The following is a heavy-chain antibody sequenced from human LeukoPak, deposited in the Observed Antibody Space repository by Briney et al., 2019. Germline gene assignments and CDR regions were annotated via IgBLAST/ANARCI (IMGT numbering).Heavy chain of an antibody. CDR3: AKGDYYCSGSFYGMDV. J-gene: IGHJ6*02. V-gene: IGHV3-23*01. CDR1: GFTFSSYA. Sequence: GGSLRLSCAASGFTFSSYAMSWVRQAPGKGLEWVSAISGSGGSTYYADSVKDRFTISRDNSKNTLYLQMNSVRAEDTAVYYCAKGDYYCSGSFYGMDVWGQGTTVTVSS. CDR2: ISGSGGST. D-gene: IGHD3-10*01.